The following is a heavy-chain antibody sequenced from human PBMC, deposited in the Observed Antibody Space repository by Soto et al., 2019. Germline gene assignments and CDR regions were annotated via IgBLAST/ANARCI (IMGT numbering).Heavy chain of an antibody. V-gene: IGHV4-61*01. CDR1: GGSVSSGSYY. D-gene: IGHD2-8*01. CDR2: IYYSGST. CDR3: AREGTYCTNGVCVNNWFDP. J-gene: IGHJ5*02. Sequence: QVQLQESGPGLVKPSETLSLTCTVSGGSVSSGSYYWSWIRQPPGKGLEWIGYIYYSGSTNYNPSLKSRVTISVDTSKNQFSLKLSSVTAADTAVYYCAREGTYCTNGVCVNNWFDPWGQGTLVTVSS.